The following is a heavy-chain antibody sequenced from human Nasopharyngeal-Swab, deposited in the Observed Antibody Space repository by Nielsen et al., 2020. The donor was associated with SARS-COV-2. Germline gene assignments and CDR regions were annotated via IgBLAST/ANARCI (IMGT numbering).Heavy chain of an antibody. Sequence: GGSLRLSCAASGFTFSDYYMSWIRQAPGKGLEWVAVISYDGSNKYYADSVKGRFTISRDNSKNTLYLQMNSLRAEDTAVYYCARDVLLWFGELLGYYYYGMDVWGQGTTVTVSS. J-gene: IGHJ6*02. V-gene: IGHV3-30-3*01. CDR3: ARDVLLWFGELLGYYYYGMDV. CDR1: GFTFSDYY. D-gene: IGHD3-10*01. CDR2: ISYDGSNK.